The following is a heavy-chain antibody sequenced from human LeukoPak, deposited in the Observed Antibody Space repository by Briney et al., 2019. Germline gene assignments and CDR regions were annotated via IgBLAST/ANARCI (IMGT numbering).Heavy chain of an antibody. CDR3: AYGPSRYSSRTSCYSSYYYYGIDV. V-gene: IGHV3-11*01. D-gene: IGHD2-2*02. CDR2: ISSSGSTI. Sequence: GGSLRLSCAASGFTFSDYYMSWIRQAPGKGLEWVSYISSSGSTIYYADSVKGRFTFSRDNAKNSLYLQMNSLIAEDTAVYYCAYGPSRYSSRTSCYSSYYYYGIDVWGQGTTVTVSS. CDR1: GFTFSDYY. J-gene: IGHJ6*02.